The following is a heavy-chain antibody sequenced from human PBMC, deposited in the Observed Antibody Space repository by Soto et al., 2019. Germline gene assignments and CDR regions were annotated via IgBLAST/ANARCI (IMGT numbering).Heavy chain of an antibody. V-gene: IGHV4-34*01. CDR3: ARGWGRIFDY. CDR1: GGSFSGYY. CDR2: INHSGST. J-gene: IGHJ4*02. D-gene: IGHD7-27*01. Sequence: QVQLQQWGAGLLKPSETLSLTCAVYGGSFSGYYWNWIRQPPGKGLEGIGEINHSGSTNYNPSLKSRVTISGDTSKNQFSLKLSSVTAADTAVYYCARGWGRIFDYWGQGTLVTVSS.